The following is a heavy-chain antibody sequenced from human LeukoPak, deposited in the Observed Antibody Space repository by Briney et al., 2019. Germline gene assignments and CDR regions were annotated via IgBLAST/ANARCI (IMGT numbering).Heavy chain of an antibody. CDR3: ASDYYYDSSGYQYNDAFDI. CDR2: IKQDGSER. D-gene: IGHD3-22*01. J-gene: IGHJ3*02. CDR1: GFTFSSYW. Sequence: GGSLRLSCAASGFTFSSYWMSWVRQAPGKGLEWVANIKQDGSERYYVDSVKGRFTISRDNAKNSLYLQMNSLRAEDTAVYYCASDYYYDSSGYQYNDAFDIWGQGTMVTVSS. V-gene: IGHV3-7*01.